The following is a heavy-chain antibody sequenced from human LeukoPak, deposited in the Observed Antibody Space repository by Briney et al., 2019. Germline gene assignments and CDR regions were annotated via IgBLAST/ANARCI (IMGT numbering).Heavy chain of an antibody. V-gene: IGHV4-39*01. J-gene: IGHJ5*02. CDR3: ARRVGATREYNWFDP. Sequence: KPSETLSLTCAVSGGSISSSSYYWGWIRQPPGKGLEWIGSIYYSGSTYYNPSLKSRVTISVDTSKNQFSLKLSSVTAADTAVYYCARRVGATREYNWFDPWGQGTLVTVSS. CDR1: GGSISSSSYY. CDR2: IYYSGST. D-gene: IGHD1-26*01.